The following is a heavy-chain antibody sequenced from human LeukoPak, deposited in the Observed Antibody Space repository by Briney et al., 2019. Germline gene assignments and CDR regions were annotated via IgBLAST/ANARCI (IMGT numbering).Heavy chain of an antibody. D-gene: IGHD6-6*01. J-gene: IGHJ4*02. V-gene: IGHV1-2*02. CDR1: GYTFTGYY. CDR3: ARDEGIAALDY. CDR2: INPNSGGT. Sequence: GASMMVSCKASGYTFTGYYMHWVRQAPGQGLEWMGWINPNSGGTNYAQKFQGRVTMTRDTSISTAYMELSRLRSDDTAVYYCARDEGIAALDYWGQGTLVTVSS.